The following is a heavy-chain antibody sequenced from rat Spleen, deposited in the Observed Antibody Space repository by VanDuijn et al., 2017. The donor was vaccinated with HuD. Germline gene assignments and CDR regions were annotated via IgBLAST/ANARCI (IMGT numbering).Heavy chain of an antibody. Sequence: QVQLKESGPGLVQPSQTLSLTCTVSGFSLTSNSVSWVRQPLGRGLMWMGTIWPSGSTNYNLAVQSRLSISRDTSKSQVFLKMDSLQPEDTGTYYCARHPWGGAPYYWGQGVMVTVSS. CDR3: ARHPWGGAPYY. D-gene: IGHD5-1*01. V-gene: IGHV2-72*01. CDR1: GFSLTSNS. J-gene: IGHJ2*01. CDR2: IWPSGST.